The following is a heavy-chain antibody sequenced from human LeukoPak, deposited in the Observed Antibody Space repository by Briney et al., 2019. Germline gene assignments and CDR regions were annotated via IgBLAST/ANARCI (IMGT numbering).Heavy chain of an antibody. Sequence: ASVKFSCKASGYTFTSYYIHWVRQAPGQGLEWMGWINPDSGGTNYAQKFQGRVTMTRDTSISTVYMDLSMLRSDDTAMYYCAREARAGNWFDPWGQGTLVIVSS. J-gene: IGHJ5*02. CDR3: AREARAGNWFDP. CDR2: INPDSGGT. CDR1: GYTFTSYY. V-gene: IGHV1-2*02.